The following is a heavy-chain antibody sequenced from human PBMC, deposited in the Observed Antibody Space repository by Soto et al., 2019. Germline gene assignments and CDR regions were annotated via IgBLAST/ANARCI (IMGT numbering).Heavy chain of an antibody. Sequence: ASVKVSCKASGGTFSSYAISWVRQAPGQWLEGVGGIIPIFGTANYSHKFQGRVTMTRDTSISTAYMELSRLRYDGTAVYYCARDMEGYCTNGVCSPRPFGYWGQGTLVTVSS. J-gene: IGHJ4*02. CDR2: IIPIFGTA. V-gene: IGHV1-69*05. D-gene: IGHD2-8*01. CDR1: GGTFSSYA. CDR3: ARDMEGYCTNGVCSPRPFGY.